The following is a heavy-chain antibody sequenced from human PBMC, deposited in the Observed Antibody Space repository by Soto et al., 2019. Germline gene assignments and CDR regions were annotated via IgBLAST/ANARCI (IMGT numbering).Heavy chain of an antibody. CDR2: MNPNSGNT. D-gene: IGHD5-12*01. CDR1: GYTFTSYD. J-gene: IGHJ4*02. V-gene: IGHV1-8*01. Sequence: GASVKVSCKASGYTFTSYDINWVRQATGQGLEWMGWMNPNSGNTGYAQKFQGRVTITADESTSTAYMELSSLRSEDTAVYYCARGYSGYQNFDYWGQGTLVTVSS. CDR3: ARGYSGYQNFDY.